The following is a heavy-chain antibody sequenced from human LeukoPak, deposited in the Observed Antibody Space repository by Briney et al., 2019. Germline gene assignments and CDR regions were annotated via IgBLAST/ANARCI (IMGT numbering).Heavy chain of an antibody. CDR1: GGTFSSYA. D-gene: IGHD2-2*01. J-gene: IGHJ5*02. CDR2: IIPIFGTA. CDR3: ARDLIHNIVVVPATISGGFDR. V-gene: IGHV1-69*05. Sequence: SVKVSCKASGGTFSSYAISWVRQAPGQGREGMGRIIPIFGTANYAQKFQGRVTITTDESTSTAYMELSSLRSEDTAVYYCARDLIHNIVVVPATISGGFDRWGQGTLVTVSS.